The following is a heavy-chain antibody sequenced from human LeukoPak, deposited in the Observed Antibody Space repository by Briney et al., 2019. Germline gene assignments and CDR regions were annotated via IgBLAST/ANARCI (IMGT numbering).Heavy chain of an antibody. CDR1: GFTVSTNF. V-gene: IGHV3-66*01. Sequence: GGSLRLSCVASGFTVSTNFMTWVRQAPGKGLDWVPVIYRGGSTYYADSVKGRFTISRDSSKNTLYLQMNSLRAEDTAVYYCASRFGLDVWGQGTTVTVSS. J-gene: IGHJ6*02. CDR2: IYRGGST. CDR3: ASRFGLDV.